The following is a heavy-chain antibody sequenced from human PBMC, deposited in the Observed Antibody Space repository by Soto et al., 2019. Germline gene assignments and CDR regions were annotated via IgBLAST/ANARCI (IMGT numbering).Heavy chain of an antibody. V-gene: IGHV1-69*18. J-gene: IGHJ5*02. D-gene: IGHD1-1*01. CDR2: ILPFIGTP. CDR1: GGNFNIFA. Sequence: QVQLVQSGAEVKKPGSSVRVSCKASGGNFNIFAISWVRQAPGQGLQWMGMILPFIGTPNIAQTFQGRVTLGADESTNTAYMELTRLTYEDTAVYFCAKDLGITNTWGQGTLVTVSS. CDR3: AKDLGITNT.